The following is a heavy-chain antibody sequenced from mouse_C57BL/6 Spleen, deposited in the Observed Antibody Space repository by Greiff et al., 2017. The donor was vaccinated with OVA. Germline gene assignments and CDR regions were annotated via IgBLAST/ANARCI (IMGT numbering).Heavy chain of an antibody. J-gene: IGHJ2*01. CDR2: IDPSDSYT. CDR1: GYTFTSYW. D-gene: IGHD1-1*01. Sequence: VQLQQSGAELVRPGTSVKLSCKASGYTFTSYWLHWVKQRPGLGLEWIGVIDPSDSYTNYNQKFKGKATLTVDTSSSTAYMQLSSLTSEDSAVYYCARGALYGSSSLDYWGQGTTLTVSS. V-gene: IGHV1-59*01. CDR3: ARGALYGSSSLDY.